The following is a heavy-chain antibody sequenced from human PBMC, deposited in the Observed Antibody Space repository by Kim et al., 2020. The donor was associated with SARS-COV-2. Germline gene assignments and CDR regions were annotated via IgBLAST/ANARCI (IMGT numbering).Heavy chain of an antibody. CDR2: IYYSGST. CDR1: GGSISSYY. Sequence: SETLSLTCTVSGGSISSYYWSWIRQPPGKGLEWIGYIYYSGSTNYNPSLKSRVTISVDTSKNQFSLKLSSVTAADTAVYYCARDGWGYYYGSGTGYYYYGMDVWGQGTTVTVSS. J-gene: IGHJ6*02. CDR3: ARDGWGYYYGSGTGYYYYGMDV. V-gene: IGHV4-59*13. D-gene: IGHD3-10*01.